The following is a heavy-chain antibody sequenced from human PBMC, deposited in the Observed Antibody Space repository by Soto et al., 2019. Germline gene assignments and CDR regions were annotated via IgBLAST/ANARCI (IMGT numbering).Heavy chain of an antibody. CDR3: AKSIAAASLGMDV. CDR2: IAYDGSNK. D-gene: IGHD6-13*01. CDR1: GFTFSSYG. J-gene: IGHJ6*02. Sequence: GGSLRLSCAASGFTFSSYGMHWVRQAPGKGLEWVAVIAYDGSNKYYADSVKGRFTISRDNSKNTLHLQMNSLRAEDTAVYYCAKSIAAASLGMDVWGQGTTVTVSS. V-gene: IGHV3-30*18.